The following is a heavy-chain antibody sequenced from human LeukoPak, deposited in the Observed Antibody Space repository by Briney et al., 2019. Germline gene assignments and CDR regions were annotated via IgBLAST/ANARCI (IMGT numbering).Heavy chain of an antibody. CDR3: AREGQKRSGGFDY. J-gene: IGHJ4*02. CDR1: GGSMSYNH. Sequence: SETLSLTCTVSGGSMSYNHWSWIRQPAGKGLEWIGSIFISGTTNYSPSLKSRVTMSIDTSRKQFSLKLTSVTAADTAVYYCAREGQKRSGGFDYWGQGTLVTVSS. CDR2: IFISGTT. V-gene: IGHV4-4*07. D-gene: IGHD5-24*01.